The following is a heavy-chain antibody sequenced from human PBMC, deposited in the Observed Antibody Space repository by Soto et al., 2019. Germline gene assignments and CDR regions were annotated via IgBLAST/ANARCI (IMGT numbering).Heavy chain of an antibody. V-gene: IGHV4-31*03. CDR3: ARERYCSSTSCYSNWFDP. D-gene: IGHD2-2*02. CDR2: IYYSGST. CDR1: GGSISSGGYY. Sequence: SETLSLTCTVSGGSISSGGYYWSWIRQHPGKGLEWIGYIYYSGSTYYNPSLKSRVTISVDTSKNQFSLKLSSVTAADAAVYYCARERYCSSTSCYSNWFDPWGQGTLVTVSS. J-gene: IGHJ5*02.